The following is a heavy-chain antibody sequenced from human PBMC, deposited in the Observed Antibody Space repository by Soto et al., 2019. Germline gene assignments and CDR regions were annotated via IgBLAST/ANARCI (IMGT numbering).Heavy chain of an antibody. CDR1: GYTFTGHY. CDR2: LKPDNGGT. J-gene: IGHJ6*02. V-gene: IGHV1-2*02. D-gene: IGHD3-10*01. CDR3: ARDLCPLGSGSPCPTFGMDL. Sequence: ASVKVSCKASGYTFTGHYMHWVRQVSGRRLEFLGWLKPDNGGTYYAPKFQGRVTFTRDTSNTTAYMEMSGLHSGDTAVYFCARDLCPLGSGSPCPTFGMDLWGQGTTVTVSS.